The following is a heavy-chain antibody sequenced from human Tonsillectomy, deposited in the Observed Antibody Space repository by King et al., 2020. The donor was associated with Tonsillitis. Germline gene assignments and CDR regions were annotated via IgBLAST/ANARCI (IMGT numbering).Heavy chain of an antibody. CDR1: GGSISSSSYY. V-gene: IGHV4-39*01. CDR3: ARHYQDWAAFDI. J-gene: IGHJ3*02. CDR2: IYYSGST. Sequence: LQLQESGPGLVKPSETLSLTCTVSGGSISSSSYYWGWIRQPPGKGLEWIGSIYYSGSTYYNPSLKSRVTISVDTSKNQFSLKLSSVTAADTAVYYCARHYQDWAAFDIWGQGTMVTVSS. D-gene: IGHD3/OR15-3a*01.